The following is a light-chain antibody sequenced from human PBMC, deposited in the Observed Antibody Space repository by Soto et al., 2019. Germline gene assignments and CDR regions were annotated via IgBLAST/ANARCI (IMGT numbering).Light chain of an antibody. CDR2: DAS. CDR3: QQRSNWPYT. V-gene: IGKV3-11*01. Sequence: EIVLTQSPATLSLSPGERATLSCRASQSVSSYLAWYQQRPGQAPRLLMYDASKRATGIPARFSGSGSATDFTLTISSLEPEDFAVYYCQQRSNWPYTFGQGTKLEIK. CDR1: QSVSSY. J-gene: IGKJ2*01.